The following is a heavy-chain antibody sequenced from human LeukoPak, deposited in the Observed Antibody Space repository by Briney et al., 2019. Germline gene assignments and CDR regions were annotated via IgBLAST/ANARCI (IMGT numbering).Heavy chain of an antibody. V-gene: IGHV1-69*13. CDR1: GGTFISYA. CDR3: ARDGTYCTNGVCPGYWFDP. D-gene: IGHD2-8*01. CDR2: IIPIFGTA. Sequence: SVKVSCKASGGTFISYAISWVRQAPGQGLEWMGGIIPIFGTANYAQKFQGRVTITADESTSTAYMELSSLRSEDTAVYYCARDGTYCTNGVCPGYWFDPWGQGTLVTVSS. J-gene: IGHJ5*02.